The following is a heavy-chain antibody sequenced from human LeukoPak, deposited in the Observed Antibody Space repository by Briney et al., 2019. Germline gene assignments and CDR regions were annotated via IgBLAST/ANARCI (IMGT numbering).Heavy chain of an antibody. CDR1: GFTFSTYW. V-gene: IGHV3-7*01. J-gene: IGHJ4*02. D-gene: IGHD3-3*01. CDR3: ARDRNTDFWSGYYTNYFDY. Sequence: GGSLRLSCAASGFTFSTYWMTWVRQAPGKGLEWVANIKQDGSEKYVDSVEGRFTISRDNAKNSLYLQMNSLRAEDTAVYYCARDRNTDFWSGYYTNYFDYWGQGTLVTVSS. CDR2: IKQDGSEK.